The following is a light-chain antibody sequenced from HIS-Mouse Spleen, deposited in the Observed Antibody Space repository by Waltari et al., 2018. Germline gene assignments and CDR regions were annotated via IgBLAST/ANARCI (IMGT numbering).Light chain of an antibody. V-gene: IGLV2-14*01. CDR2: EVS. J-gene: IGLJ1*01. CDR1: SSHVGGYNY. Sequence: QSALTQPASVSGSPGQSITIPCTGTSSHVGGYNYVSWYQQHPGKAPKLMIYEVSNRPSGVSNRFSGSKSGNTASLTISGLQAEDEADYYCSSYTSSSTYVFGTGTKVTVL. CDR3: SSYTSSSTYV.